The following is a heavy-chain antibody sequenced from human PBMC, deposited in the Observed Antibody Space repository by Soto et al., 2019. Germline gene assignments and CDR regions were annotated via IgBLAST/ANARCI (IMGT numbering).Heavy chain of an antibody. Sequence: QVQLVESGGGVVQPGRSLRLSCAASGFTFSTYAMHWVRQAPGKGLEWVAAIPYDGSNIYYADSVKGRFTISRDNSKNTLYLQMDSLRAEDTAVYYCARDILRYSSGSEDHWGQGTLVTVSS. D-gene: IGHD6-19*01. V-gene: IGHV3-30-3*01. J-gene: IGHJ4*02. CDR2: IPYDGSNI. CDR3: ARDILRYSSGSEDH. CDR1: GFTFSTYA.